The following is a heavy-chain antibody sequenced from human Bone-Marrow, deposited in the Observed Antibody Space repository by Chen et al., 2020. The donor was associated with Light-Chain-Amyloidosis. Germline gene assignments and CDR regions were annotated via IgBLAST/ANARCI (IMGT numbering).Heavy chain of an antibody. V-gene: IGHV3-33*01. CDR1: GFTFGDYA. D-gene: IGHD6-6*01. Sequence: VESWGGLVQPGRSLRLSCIGSGFTFGDYAMSWVRQAPGKGLEWLAVIWKDGNNDHVESVKGRFAFSRDNSKNTLNLQMNSLRAEDTAVYYCARDSIEGPTDFDHWGQGTLVTVSS. CDR3: ARDSIEGPTDFDH. CDR2: IWKDGNN. J-gene: IGHJ4*02.